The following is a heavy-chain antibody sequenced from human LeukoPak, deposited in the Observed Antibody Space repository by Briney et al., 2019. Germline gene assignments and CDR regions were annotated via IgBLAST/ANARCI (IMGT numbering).Heavy chain of an antibody. D-gene: IGHD2-2*01. J-gene: IGHJ3*02. V-gene: IGHV5-51*01. CDR3: ARPRGGPAAHIRGDAFDI. CDR1: GYSFTSYW. Sequence: PGESLKISCKGSGYSFTSYWIGWVRQMPGKGLEWMGIIYPGDSDTRYSPSFQGQVTISADKSISTAYLQWSSLKASDTAMYYCARPRGGPAAHIRGDAFDIWGQGTMVTVSS. CDR2: IYPGDSDT.